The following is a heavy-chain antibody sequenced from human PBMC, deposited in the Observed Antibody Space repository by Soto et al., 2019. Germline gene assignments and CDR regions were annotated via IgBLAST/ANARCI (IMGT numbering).Heavy chain of an antibody. CDR2: VYDTWST. V-gene: IGHV4-59*08. J-gene: IGHJ6*01. D-gene: IGHD3-10*01. CDR3: VRQGVGFLHGLVDV. Sequence: QVQVQQSGPGLVKPSETLSLTCTVSSGPSKSHNWGWIRQPPGRGLEWIGYVYDTWSTSYNPSLKSRVTVSADTSTNRISLTLRFVAAADTAVYCCVRQGVGFLHGLVDVWGQGTTVIVSS. CDR1: SGPSKSHN.